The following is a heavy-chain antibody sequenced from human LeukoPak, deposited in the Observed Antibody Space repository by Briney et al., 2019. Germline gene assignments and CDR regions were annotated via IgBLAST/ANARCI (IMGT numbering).Heavy chain of an antibody. J-gene: IGHJ4*02. Sequence: ASVKVSCKASGYTFTGYYMHWVRQAPGQGLEWMGWINPNSGGTNYAQKFQGRVTMTRDRSISTAYMELSRLRSDDTAVYYCASEPIYYDILTGYYIVGGRIDYWGQGTLVTVSS. CDR2: INPNSGGT. CDR1: GYTFTGYY. CDR3: ASEPIYYDILTGYYIVGGRIDY. V-gene: IGHV1-2*02. D-gene: IGHD3-9*01.